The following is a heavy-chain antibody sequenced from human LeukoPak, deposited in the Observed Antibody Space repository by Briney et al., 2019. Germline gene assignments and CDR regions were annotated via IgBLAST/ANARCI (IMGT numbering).Heavy chain of an antibody. CDR1: GYTFTGYY. V-gene: IGHV1-2*02. CDR2: INPNSGGT. D-gene: IGHD2-2*01. J-gene: IGHJ5*02. Sequence: ASVKVSCKASGYTFTGYYMHWVRQAPGQGLEWMGWINPNSGGTNYAQKFQGRVTTTRDTSISTAYMELSRLRSDDTAVYYCARADIVVVPAAFDPWGQGTLVTVSS. CDR3: ARADIVVVPAAFDP.